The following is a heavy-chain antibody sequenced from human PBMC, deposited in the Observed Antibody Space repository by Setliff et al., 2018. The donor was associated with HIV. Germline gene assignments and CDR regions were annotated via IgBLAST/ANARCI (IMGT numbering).Heavy chain of an antibody. CDR2: IVVGSGTT. Sequence: WASVKVSCKASGFTFINSAMQWVRQARGQRLEWIGWIVVGSGTTNYAQRFQDRVTITRDMSTSTAYMELTSLRSEDTAVYYCAATVDSVGPYYGMDVWAKGPRSPSP. V-gene: IGHV1-58*02. CDR1: GFTFINSA. D-gene: IGHD1-26*01. CDR3: AATVDSVGPYYGMDV. J-gene: IGHJ6*02.